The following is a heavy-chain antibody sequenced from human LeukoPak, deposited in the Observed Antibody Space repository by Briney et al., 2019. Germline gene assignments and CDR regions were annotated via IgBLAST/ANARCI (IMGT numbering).Heavy chain of an antibody. CDR3: ARDSLNWFDP. CDR2: IIPTFGTA. V-gene: IGHV1-69*05. Sequence: ASVKVSCKASGGTFSSYAISWVRQAPGQGPEWMRGIIPTFGTANYAQKLQGRVTMTTDTSTSTAYMELRSLRSDDTAVYYCARDSLNWFDPWGQGTLVTVSS. CDR1: GGTFSSYA. J-gene: IGHJ5*02.